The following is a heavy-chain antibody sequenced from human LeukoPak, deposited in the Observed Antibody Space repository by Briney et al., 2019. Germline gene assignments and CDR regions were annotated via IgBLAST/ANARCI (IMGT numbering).Heavy chain of an antibody. D-gene: IGHD1-26*01. CDR2: IRYDGSNK. V-gene: IGHV3-30*02. Sequence: GGSLRLSCAASGFTFSSYGMHWVRQAPGKGLEWVAFIRYDGSNKYYADSVKGRFTISRDNSKNMLYLQMNSLRAEDTAVYYCAKVYSGSSRYFDYWGQGTLVTVSS. CDR1: GFTFSSYG. J-gene: IGHJ4*02. CDR3: AKVYSGSSRYFDY.